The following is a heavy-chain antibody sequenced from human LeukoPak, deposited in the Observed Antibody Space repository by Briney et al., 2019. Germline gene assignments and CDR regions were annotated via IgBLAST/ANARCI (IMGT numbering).Heavy chain of an antibody. CDR2: IKQDGSEK. V-gene: IGHV3-7*01. CDR3: ARDKAVGATSGSAFDI. CDR1: GFTFSSYW. D-gene: IGHD1-26*01. Sequence: PGGSLRLSCAASGFTFSSYWMSWVRQAPGKGLEWVANIKQDGSEKYYVDSVKGRFTISRDNAKNSLYLQMNSLRAEDTAVYYCARDKAVGATSGSAFDIWGQGTMVTVSS. J-gene: IGHJ3*02.